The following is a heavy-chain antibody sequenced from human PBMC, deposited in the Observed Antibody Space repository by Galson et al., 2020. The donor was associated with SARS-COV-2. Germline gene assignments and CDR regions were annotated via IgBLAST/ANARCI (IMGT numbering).Heavy chain of an antibody. J-gene: IGHJ6*02. D-gene: IGHD5-18*01. CDR2: ISSSGSTI. CDR3: ARDTAMADYYYGMDV. CDR1: GFTFSSHE. V-gene: IGHV3-48*03. Sequence: GESLKISCAASGFTFSSHEMNWVRQAPGKGLEWVSYISSSGSTIYYADSVKGRFTISRDNAKNSLYLQMNSLRAEDTAVYYCARDTAMADYYYGMDVWGQGTTVTVSS.